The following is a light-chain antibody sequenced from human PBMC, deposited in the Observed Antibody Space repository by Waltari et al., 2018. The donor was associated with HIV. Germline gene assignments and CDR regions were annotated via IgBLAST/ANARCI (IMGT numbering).Light chain of an antibody. CDR2: GKD. CDR1: SPKFGNAF. J-gene: IGLJ3*02. Sequence: QSVLTQPPSVSAAPGQTVPISCSGSSPKFGNAFVSWYQHLPGAAPKLLMYGKDKRPAGISDRFSGSKSCTSATLGITGLQTGDEADYYCGTWDTSLGAGVFGGGTKLTVL. CDR3: GTWDTSLGAGV. V-gene: IGLV1-51*01.